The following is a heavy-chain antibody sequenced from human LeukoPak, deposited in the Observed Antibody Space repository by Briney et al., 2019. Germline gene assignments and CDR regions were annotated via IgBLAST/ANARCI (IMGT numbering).Heavy chain of an antibody. CDR3: ARQYSSGWRPAFGY. J-gene: IGHJ4*02. Sequence: SETLSLTCTVSGGSISSYYWSWIRQPPGKGLEWIGYIYYSGSTNYNPSLKSRVTISVDTSKNQFSLKLSSVTAADTAVYYCARQYSSGWRPAFGYWGQGTLVTVSS. CDR1: GGSISSYY. D-gene: IGHD6-19*01. V-gene: IGHV4-59*08. CDR2: IYYSGST.